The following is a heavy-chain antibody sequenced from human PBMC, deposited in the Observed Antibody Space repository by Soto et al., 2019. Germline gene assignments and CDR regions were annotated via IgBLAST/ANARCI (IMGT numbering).Heavy chain of an antibody. Sequence: ASVKVSCKTSGYTFTYYALHWVRQAPGQGLEWMGWINTGNGKTKYSQNFQGRLTITRDTSATTLYMELSGLRSEDTTVYYCVRFSGIPVWGQGTLVTVS. CDR1: GYTFTYYA. J-gene: IGHJ4*02. CDR2: INTGNGKT. V-gene: IGHV1-3*04. CDR3: VRFSGIPV. D-gene: IGHD1-1*01.